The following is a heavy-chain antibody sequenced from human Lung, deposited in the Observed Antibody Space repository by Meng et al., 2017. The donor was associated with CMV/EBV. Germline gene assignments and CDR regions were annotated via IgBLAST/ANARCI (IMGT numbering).Heavy chain of an antibody. J-gene: IGHJ3*02. CDR1: GASISANY. D-gene: IGHD1-1*01. CDR3: AGPDDMGSSPHDPFDI. V-gene: IGHV4-59*01. CDR2: ISYTGYI. Sequence: SETLSLXCTVSGASISANYWSWSRRPPGKGLEYIGSISYTGYIEYNPSLKGRVAISLDTSKNQFSLKLASVTAADTAMYYCAGPDDMGSSPHDPFDIWGHGTMVTVSS.